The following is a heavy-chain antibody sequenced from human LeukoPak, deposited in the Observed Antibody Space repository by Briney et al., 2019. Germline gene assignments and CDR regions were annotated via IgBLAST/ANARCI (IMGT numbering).Heavy chain of an antibody. D-gene: IGHD2-2*01. J-gene: IGHJ5*02. CDR1: GYTFTGYY. CDR3: ARDRKIVVVPAASNWFDP. CDR2: INPNSGGT. V-gene: IGHV1-2*02. Sequence: GASVKVSCKASGYTFTGYYMHWVRQAPGQGLEWMGWINPNSGGTNYAQKFQGGVTMTRDTSISTAYMELSRLRSDDTAVYYCARDRKIVVVPAASNWFDPWGQGTLVTVSS.